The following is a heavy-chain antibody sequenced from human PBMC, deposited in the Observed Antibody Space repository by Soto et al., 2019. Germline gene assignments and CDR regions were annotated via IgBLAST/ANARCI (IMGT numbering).Heavy chain of an antibody. CDR2: IYYSGST. V-gene: IGHV4-31*03. CDR3: ARAPYQHNFDY. Sequence: TLSLTCTVSGFSISRAGYYWRWIRQHPGKGLERIGYIYYSGSTYYNPSLKSGVTISVDTSKNQFSLKLSSVTAADTAVYYCARAPYQHNFDYWGQGTLVTVSS. D-gene: IGHD3-16*01. J-gene: IGHJ4*02. CDR1: GFSISRAGYY.